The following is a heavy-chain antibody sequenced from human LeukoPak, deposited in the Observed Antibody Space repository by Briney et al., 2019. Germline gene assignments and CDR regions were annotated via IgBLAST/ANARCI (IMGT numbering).Heavy chain of an antibody. CDR3: ARWGVAATVDAFDI. J-gene: IGHJ3*02. CDR1: GGSISSYY. D-gene: IGHD2-15*01. Sequence: PSETLSLTCTVSGGSISSYYWSWIRQPAGKGLEWIGRIYTSGSTNYNPSLKSRVTMSVDTSKNQFSLKLSSVTAADTAVYYCARWGVAATVDAFDIWGQGTVVTVSS. CDR2: IYTSGST. V-gene: IGHV4-4*07.